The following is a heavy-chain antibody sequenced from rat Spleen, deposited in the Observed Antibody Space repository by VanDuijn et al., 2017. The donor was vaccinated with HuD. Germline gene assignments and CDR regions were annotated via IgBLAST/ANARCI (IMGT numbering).Heavy chain of an antibody. CDR1: GFTFSIYW. Sequence: EVQLVESGGGLVQPGRSLKLSCVASGFTFSIYWMTWIRQAPGKGLEWVASINNTGGTTFYPDSVKGRFTISRDNAKSTLFLQMNSLRSEDTATYYWTREGDIRTSYVLDVWGQGTSVTVSS. J-gene: IGHJ4*01. V-gene: IGHV5-31*01. D-gene: IGHD1-5*01. CDR2: INNTGGTT. CDR3: TREGDIRTSYVLDV.